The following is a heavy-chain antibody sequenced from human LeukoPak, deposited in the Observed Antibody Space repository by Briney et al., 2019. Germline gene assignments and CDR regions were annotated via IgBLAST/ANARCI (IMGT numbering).Heavy chain of an antibody. Sequence: SQTLSLTCTVSGGSISSGGYYWSWIRQHPGKGLEWIGYIYYSGSTHYNPSLRSRVTISVDTSKNQFSLKLSSVTAADTAVYYCARYSEPVPGAPRWFDPWGQGTLVTVSS. D-gene: IGHD6-19*01. CDR3: ARYSEPVPGAPRWFDP. V-gene: IGHV4-31*03. J-gene: IGHJ5*02. CDR1: GGSISSGGYY. CDR2: IYYSGST.